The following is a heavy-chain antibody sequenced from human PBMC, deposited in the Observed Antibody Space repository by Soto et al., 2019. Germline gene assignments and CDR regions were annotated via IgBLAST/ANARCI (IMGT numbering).Heavy chain of an antibody. V-gene: IGHV4-59*01. CDR2: IHYTGIT. J-gene: IGHJ4*02. CDR1: GDSISTSY. CDR3: VKGAGRSGYNPFDY. Sequence: SETLSLTCTVSGDSISTSYWSWIRQPPGKGPEWIGYIHYTGITNYNPSLKSRLTLSVDASTNQLSLKLSSVTAADTAVYNCVKGAGRSGYNPFDYWGQGTLVTVSS. D-gene: IGHD5-12*01.